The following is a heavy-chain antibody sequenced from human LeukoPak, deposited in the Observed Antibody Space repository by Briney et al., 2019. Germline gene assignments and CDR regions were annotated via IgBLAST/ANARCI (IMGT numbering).Heavy chain of an antibody. CDR1: GGPISSSSYY. CDR3: AKSGGYGLIDY. Sequence: SETLSLTCTVSGGPISSSSYYWGWIRQPPGKGLEWIGSIYYSGSTYYNPSLKSRVTISVDTSKNQFSLKLSSVTAADTAVYYCAKSGGYGLIDYWGQGTLVTVSS. J-gene: IGHJ4*01. V-gene: IGHV4-39*01. D-gene: IGHD6-25*01. CDR2: IYYSGST.